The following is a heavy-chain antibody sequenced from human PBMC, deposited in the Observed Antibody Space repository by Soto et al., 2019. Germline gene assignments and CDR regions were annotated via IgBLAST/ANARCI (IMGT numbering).Heavy chain of an antibody. J-gene: IGHJ4*02. V-gene: IGHV3-53*01. CDR3: HGYGY. CDR1: GFTVSSSNY. CDR2: IYTGGTT. Sequence: EVQLVESGGGLIQPGGSLRLSCVVSGFTVSSSNYMSWVRQAPGKGLEWVSVIYTGGTTYYADSVKSRFTISRDNSKNTLYLQMNSLRAEDTAVYYCHGYGYWGQGTLVTVSS. D-gene: IGHD5-12*01.